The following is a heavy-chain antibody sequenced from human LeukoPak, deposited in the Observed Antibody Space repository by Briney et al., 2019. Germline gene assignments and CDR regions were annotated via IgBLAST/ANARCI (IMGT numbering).Heavy chain of an antibody. CDR1: GYTFTSYY. V-gene: IGHV1-46*03. D-gene: IGHD2-21*01. CDR2: INPSGSDT. CDR3: ARGHEGAYGTVDY. J-gene: IGHJ4*02. Sequence: ASVKVSCKAFGYTFTSYYMHWVRQAPGQGLEWMGMINPSGSDTSYAQKFQGRVTITRDTSTSTVYMELSRLRSEDTGVHYCARGHEGAYGTVDYWGQGTLVTVSS.